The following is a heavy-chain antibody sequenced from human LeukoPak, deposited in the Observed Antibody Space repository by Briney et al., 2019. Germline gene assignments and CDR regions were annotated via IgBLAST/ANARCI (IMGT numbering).Heavy chain of an antibody. CDR1: GFTFSSYE. D-gene: IGHD3-10*01. CDR2: ISSSGSTI. CDR3: AREVEGFGELSDY. J-gene: IGHJ4*02. Sequence: PGGSLRLSCAPSGFTFSSYEMNWVRQAPGKGLEWVSYISSSGSTIYYADSVKGRFTISRDNAKNSLYLQMNSLRAEDTAVYYCAREVEGFGELSDYWGQGTLVTVSS. V-gene: IGHV3-48*03.